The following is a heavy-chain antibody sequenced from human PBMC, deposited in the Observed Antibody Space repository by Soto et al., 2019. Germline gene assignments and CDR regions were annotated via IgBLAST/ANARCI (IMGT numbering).Heavy chain of an antibody. D-gene: IGHD3-3*01. CDR2: IYPGDSDT. V-gene: IGHV5-51*01. CDR3: ARIPPEYYDFWSGYSPLITYYYYGMDV. Sequence: LGESLKISCKGSGYSFTSYWIGWVRQMPGKGLEWMGIIYPGDSDTRYSPSFQGQVTISADKSISTAYLQWSSLKASDTAMYYCARIPPEYYDFWSGYSPLITYYYYGMDVWGQGTTVTAP. J-gene: IGHJ6*02. CDR1: GYSFTSYW.